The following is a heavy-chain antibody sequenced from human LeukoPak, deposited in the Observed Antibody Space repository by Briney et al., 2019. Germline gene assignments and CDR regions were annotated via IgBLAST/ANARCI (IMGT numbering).Heavy chain of an antibody. CDR2: INPNSGGT. CDR1: GYTFTGYY. D-gene: IGHD3-22*01. CDR3: ARELLPTYYYDSSGYYPRDV. V-gene: IGHV1-2*02. Sequence: ASVKVSCKASGYTFTGYYMHWVRQAPGQGLEWMGWINPNSGGTNYPQKFQGRVTMTRDTSISTAYMELSRLRSDDTAVYYCARELLPTYYYDSSGYYPRDVWGQGTLVTVSS. J-gene: IGHJ4*02.